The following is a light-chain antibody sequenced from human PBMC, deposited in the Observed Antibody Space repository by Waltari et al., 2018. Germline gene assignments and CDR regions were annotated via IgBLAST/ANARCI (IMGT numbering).Light chain of an antibody. V-gene: IGLV2-23*02. Sequence: QSALTQPASVSGSPGPSLTVSCPGTSSDVGGYNSVSWYQHHPGKAPKVMSYDLTNPPSGVSNRFSGSKSGNTASLTISGLQAEDEADYYCCSYADSRGVFGGGTTLTVL. J-gene: IGLJ2*01. CDR1: SSDVGGYNS. CDR2: DLT. CDR3: CSYADSRGV.